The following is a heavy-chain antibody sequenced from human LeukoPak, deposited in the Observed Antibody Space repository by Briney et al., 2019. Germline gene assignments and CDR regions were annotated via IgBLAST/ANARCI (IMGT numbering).Heavy chain of an antibody. D-gene: IGHD3-16*02. CDR1: GFTFSNAW. CDR3: TTGLMITFGGVIVSTDY. V-gene: IGHV3-15*01. CDR2: IKSKTDGGTT. Sequence: GGSLRLSCAASGFTFSNAWMSWVRQAPGKGLEWVGRIKSKTDGGTTDYAAPAKGRFTISRDDSKNTLYLQMNSLKTEDTAVYYCTTGLMITFGGVIVSTDYWGQGTLVTVSS. J-gene: IGHJ4*02.